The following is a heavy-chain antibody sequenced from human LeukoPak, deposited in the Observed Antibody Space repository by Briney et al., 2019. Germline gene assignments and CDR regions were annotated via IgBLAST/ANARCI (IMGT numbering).Heavy chain of an antibody. CDR3: ARRPGSYGVDY. CDR2: IYYSGST. V-gene: IGHV4-39*01. D-gene: IGHD4/OR15-4a*01. CDR1: VGSFRSRSYS. J-gene: IGHJ4*02. Sequence: PSETLSLTCMVSVGSFRSRSYSWGWFRQPPGTGLEWIGSIYYSGSTYYNPSLKSRVTISVDTSKNQFSLNLSSVTAADTAVYYCARRPGSYGVDYWGQGTLVTVSS.